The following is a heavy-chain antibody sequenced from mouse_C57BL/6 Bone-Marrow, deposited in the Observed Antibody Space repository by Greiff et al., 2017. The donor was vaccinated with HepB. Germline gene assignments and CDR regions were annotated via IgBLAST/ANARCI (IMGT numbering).Heavy chain of an antibody. CDR1: GFTFSDYY. CDR3: ARHEPLRTLYDYAMDY. J-gene: IGHJ4*01. Sequence: EVKVEESGGGLVQPGGSLKLSCAASGFTFSDYYMYWVRQTPEKRLEWVAYISNGGGSTYYPDTVKGRFTISRDNAKNTLYLKMSRLTSEDTAMYYCARHEPLRTLYDYAMDYWGQGTSVTVSS. V-gene: IGHV5-12*01. CDR2: ISNGGGST. D-gene: IGHD1-1*01.